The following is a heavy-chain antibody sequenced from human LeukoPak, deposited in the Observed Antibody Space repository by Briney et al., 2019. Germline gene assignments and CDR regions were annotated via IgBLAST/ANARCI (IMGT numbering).Heavy chain of an antibody. D-gene: IGHD2-2*01. Sequence: SETLSLTCTVSGASISSGGYYWSWIRQHPGKGLEWIGYISYSGSPYYNPSLKSRVTISVDASRNQFSLKLSSVTAADTAVYYCARGPHCSSTSCYSEYFHHWGQGTLVTVSS. CDR1: GASISSGGYY. J-gene: IGHJ1*01. CDR2: ISYSGSP. CDR3: ARGPHCSSTSCYSEYFHH. V-gene: IGHV4-31*03.